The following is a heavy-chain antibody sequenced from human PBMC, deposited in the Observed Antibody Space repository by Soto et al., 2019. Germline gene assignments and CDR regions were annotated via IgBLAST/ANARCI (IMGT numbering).Heavy chain of an antibody. J-gene: IGHJ6*02. Sequence: GGSLRLSCAASGFTFSSYAMHWVRQAPGKGLEWVAVISYDGSNKYYADSVKGRFTISRDNSKNTLYLQMNSLRAEDTAVYYCARDRSYILGAAGTQDLEYGMDVWGQGTTVTVSS. V-gene: IGHV3-30-3*01. CDR3: ARDRSYILGAAGTQDLEYGMDV. D-gene: IGHD6-13*01. CDR1: GFTFSSYA. CDR2: ISYDGSNK.